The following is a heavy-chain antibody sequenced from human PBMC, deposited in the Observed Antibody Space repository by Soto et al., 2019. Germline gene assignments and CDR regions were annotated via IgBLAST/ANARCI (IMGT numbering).Heavy chain of an antibody. CDR3: ARVGEQLLESYNWFDP. V-gene: IGHV1-69*02. Sequence: ASVKVSCKASGGTFSSYTISWVRQAPGQGLEWMGRIIPILGIANYAQKFQGRVTITADKSTSTAYMELSSLRSEDTAVYYYARVGEQLLESYNWFDPWGQGTLVTVSS. D-gene: IGHD2-2*01. J-gene: IGHJ5*02. CDR2: IIPILGIA. CDR1: GGTFSSYT.